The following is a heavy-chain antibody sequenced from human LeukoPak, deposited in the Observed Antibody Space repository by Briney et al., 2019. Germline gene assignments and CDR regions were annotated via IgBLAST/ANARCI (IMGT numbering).Heavy chain of an antibody. CDR1: GFTFSNSW. V-gene: IGHV3-7*01. D-gene: IGHD4-23*01. J-gene: IGHJ2*01. CDR3: ARIGGVWYFDL. Sequence: GGSLRLSCTASGFTFSNSWMGWVRQAPGKGLKWVANIKEDESEKYLADSVKGRFTFSTDNAKNSLYLHMNSLRAEDTAVYYCARIGGVWYFDLWGRGTLVTVSS. CDR2: IKEDESEK.